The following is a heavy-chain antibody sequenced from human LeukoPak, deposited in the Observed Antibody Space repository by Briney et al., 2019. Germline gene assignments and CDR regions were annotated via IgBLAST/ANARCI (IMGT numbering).Heavy chain of an antibody. CDR1: GFIFSSYS. CDR2: ISSSSSYI. V-gene: IGHV3-21*01. CDR3: AIGGDAYGSGKSNWFDP. J-gene: IGHJ5*02. D-gene: IGHD3-10*01. Sequence: GGSLRLSCAASGFIFSSYSMNWVRQAPGKGLEWVSSISSSSSYIYYTDSVKGRFTISRDNAKNSLYLQMNSLRAEDTAVYYCAIGGDAYGSGKSNWFDPWGQGTLVTVSS.